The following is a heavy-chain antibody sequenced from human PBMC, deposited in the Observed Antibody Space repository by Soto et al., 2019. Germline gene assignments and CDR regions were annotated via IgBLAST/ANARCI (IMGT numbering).Heavy chain of an antibody. CDR1: GFTFSSYA. Sequence: EVQLVESGGGLVQPGGSLRLSCAASGFTFSSYAMYWVRQTPGKGLEYVSAISTNGGSTYNANSAKGRFTISRDNSKNTLYLQMGSLSAEDMAVYYCARQGGDSSGWYGGYYFDYWGQGTLVTVSS. CDR2: ISTNGGST. V-gene: IGHV3-64*01. CDR3: ARQGGDSSGWYGGYYFDY. J-gene: IGHJ4*02. D-gene: IGHD6-19*01.